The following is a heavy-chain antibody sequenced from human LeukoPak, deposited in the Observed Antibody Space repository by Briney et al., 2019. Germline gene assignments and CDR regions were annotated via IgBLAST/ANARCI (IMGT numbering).Heavy chain of an antibody. V-gene: IGHV4-31*03. D-gene: IGHD6-13*01. Sequence: SETLSLTCTVSGGSISSGGYYWSWIRQHPGKGLEWIGYIYYSGSTYYNPSLKSRVTISVDTSKNQFSLKLSSVTAADTAVYYCARDRSSSWYVVWFDPWGQGTLVTVSS. CDR1: GGSISSGGYY. J-gene: IGHJ5*02. CDR2: IYYSGST. CDR3: ARDRSSSWYVVWFDP.